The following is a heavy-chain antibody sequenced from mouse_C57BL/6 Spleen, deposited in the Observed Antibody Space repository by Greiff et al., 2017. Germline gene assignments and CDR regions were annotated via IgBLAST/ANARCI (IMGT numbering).Heavy chain of an antibody. CDR3: ARGFSYYGSSFAY. D-gene: IGHD1-1*01. CDR2: INPNNGGT. V-gene: IGHV1-26*01. Sequence: VQLQQSGPELVKPGASVKISCKASGYTFTDYYMNWVKQSHGKSLEWIGDINPNNGGTSYNQKFKGKATLTVDKSSSTAYMELRSLTSEDSAVYYCARGFSYYGSSFAYWGQGTLVTVSA. CDR1: GYTFTDYY. J-gene: IGHJ3*01.